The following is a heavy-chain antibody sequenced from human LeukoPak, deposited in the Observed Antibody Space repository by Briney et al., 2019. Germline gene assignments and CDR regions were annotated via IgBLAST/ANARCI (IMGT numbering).Heavy chain of an antibody. Sequence: PGGSLRLSCAASGFTFSSYSMNWVRQAPGKGLEWVSYISSSSSTIYYADSVKGRFTISRDNAKNSLYLQMNSLRAEDTAVYYCAREDTDGDYDYWGQGTLVTVSS. CDR1: GFTFSSYS. J-gene: IGHJ4*02. V-gene: IGHV3-48*01. CDR3: AREDTDGDYDY. CDR2: ISSSSSTI. D-gene: IGHD4-17*01.